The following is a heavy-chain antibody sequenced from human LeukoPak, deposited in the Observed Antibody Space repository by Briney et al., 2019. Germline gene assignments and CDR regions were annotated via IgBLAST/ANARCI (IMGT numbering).Heavy chain of an antibody. D-gene: IGHD6-6*01. CDR1: GFTFSSYG. CDR2: ISYDGSNK. Sequence: GGSLRLSCAASGFTFSSYGMHWVRQAPGKGLEWVAVISYDGSNKYYADSVKGRFTISRDNSKNALYLQMNSLRAEDTAVYYCAKSIAGLDYWGQGTLVTVSS. CDR3: AKSIAGLDY. J-gene: IGHJ4*02. V-gene: IGHV3-30*18.